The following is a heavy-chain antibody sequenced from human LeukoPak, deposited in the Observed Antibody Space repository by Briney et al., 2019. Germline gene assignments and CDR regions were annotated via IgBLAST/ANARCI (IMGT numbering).Heavy chain of an antibody. D-gene: IGHD6-19*01. Sequence: SETLSLTCAVYGGSFSGYYWSWIRQPPGKGLEWIGEINHSGSTNYNPSLKSRVTISVDTSKNQFSLKLSSVTAADTAVYYCARGYSSGWHDVFDIWGQGTMVTVSS. CDR1: GGSFSGYY. CDR2: INHSGST. J-gene: IGHJ3*02. CDR3: ARGYSSGWHDVFDI. V-gene: IGHV4-34*01.